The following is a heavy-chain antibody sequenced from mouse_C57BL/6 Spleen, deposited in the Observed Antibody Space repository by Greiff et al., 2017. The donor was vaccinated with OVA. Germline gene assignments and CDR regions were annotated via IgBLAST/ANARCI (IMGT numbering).Heavy chain of an antibody. CDR1: GYAFTNYL. CDR2: INPGSGGT. Sequence: VKLMESGAELVRPGTSVKVSCKASGYAFTNYLIECVKQRPGQGLEWIGVINPGSGGTNYNEKFKGKATLTADKSSSTAYMQLSSLTSEDSAVYFCARRDYLYYYAMDYWGQGTSVTVSS. J-gene: IGHJ4*01. CDR3: ARRDYLYYYAMDY. D-gene: IGHD2-4*01. V-gene: IGHV1-54*01.